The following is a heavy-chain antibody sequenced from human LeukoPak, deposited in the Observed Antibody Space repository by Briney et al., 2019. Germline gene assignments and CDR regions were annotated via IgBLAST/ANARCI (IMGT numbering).Heavy chain of an antibody. Sequence: GGSLRLSCAASGFTFTTYDMSWVRQAPGKGLEWVSAIIGSGGSTYYADSVKGRFTISRDNAKNSLYLQMNSLRAEDTAVYYCARTTGMTYYYYYMDVWGKGTTVTVSS. CDR2: IIGSGGST. J-gene: IGHJ6*03. V-gene: IGHV3-23*01. CDR1: GFTFTTYD. CDR3: ARTTGMTYYYYYMDV. D-gene: IGHD1-1*01.